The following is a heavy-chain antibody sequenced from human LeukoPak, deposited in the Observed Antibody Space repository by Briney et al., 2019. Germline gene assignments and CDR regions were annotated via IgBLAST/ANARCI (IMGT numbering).Heavy chain of an antibody. J-gene: IGHJ4*02. CDR2: ISSSGNYI. D-gene: IGHD3-10*01. Sequence: GGSLRLSCAASGFTFSSFTLNWARQAPGKGLEWVSSISSSGNYIYYADSVKGRFTISRDNAKKSLFLQMDSLRAEDTALYYCAREYGSGAFDYWGQGALVTVSS. V-gene: IGHV3-21*01. CDR3: AREYGSGAFDY. CDR1: GFTFSSFT.